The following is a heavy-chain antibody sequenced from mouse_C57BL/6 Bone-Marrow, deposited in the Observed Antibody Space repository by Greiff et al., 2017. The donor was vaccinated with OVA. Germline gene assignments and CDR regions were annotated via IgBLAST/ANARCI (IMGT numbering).Heavy chain of an antibody. Sequence: VQLKQSGPVLVKPGASVKMSCKASGYTFTDYYMNWVKQSHGKSLEWIGVINPYNGGTSYNQKFKGKATLTVDKSSSTAYMELNSLTSEDSAVYYCAREDLPFAYWGQGTLVTVSA. CDR3: AREDLPFAY. CDR2: INPYNGGT. J-gene: IGHJ3*01. V-gene: IGHV1-19*01. CDR1: GYTFTDYY.